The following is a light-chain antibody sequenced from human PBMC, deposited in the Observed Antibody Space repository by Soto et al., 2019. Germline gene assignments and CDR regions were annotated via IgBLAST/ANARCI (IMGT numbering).Light chain of an antibody. CDR1: QTIIGNY. CDR3: EQHLKSVYI. V-gene: IGKV3-20*01. CDR2: GAS. Sequence: ESVLTQSPGTLSLSPGERATLSCRASQTIIGNYLAWYQQKPGQAPRLLIYGASNRATGVPDRFSGSCSGTDFTLTITRLEPEDVAVYYCEQHLKSVYIFGQGTRLEIK. J-gene: IGKJ2*01.